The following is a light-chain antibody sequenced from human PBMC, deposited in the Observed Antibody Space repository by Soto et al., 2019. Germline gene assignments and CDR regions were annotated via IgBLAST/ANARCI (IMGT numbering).Light chain of an antibody. J-gene: IGKJ4*01. CDR3: QQSYSLPLT. CDR2: EAS. Sequence: DIQMTQSPSSLSASVGDRVIITCRASQSISTYLNWYQQKPGQAPNLLIYEASSLQGGVPSRFGASGSGTDFTPTISNLQPEDFASYYCQQSYSLPLTFGGGTRWIS. CDR1: QSISTY. V-gene: IGKV1-39*01.